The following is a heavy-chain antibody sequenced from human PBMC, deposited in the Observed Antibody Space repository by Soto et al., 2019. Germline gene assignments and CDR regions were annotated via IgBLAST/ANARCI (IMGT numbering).Heavy chain of an antibody. D-gene: IGHD3-16*01. CDR2: ISPYTGDT. CDR3: AMVDNYVPPTPQDV. Sequence: QVKLVQSGDEMKKPGASVRVSCKAPGYIFVNYGIAWVRQAPGQGLEWMGWISPYTGDTHSASKVQGRLTMTTDTSTSTAYMDLGSLTSDDTAVYYCAMVDNYVPPTPQDVWGQETTIT. J-gene: IGHJ6*02. V-gene: IGHV1-18*01. CDR1: GYIFVNYG.